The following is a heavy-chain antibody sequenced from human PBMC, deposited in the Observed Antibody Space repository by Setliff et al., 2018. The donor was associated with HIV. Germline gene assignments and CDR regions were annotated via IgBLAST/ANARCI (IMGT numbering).Heavy chain of an antibody. CDR2: IYESAYS. Sequence: SETLSLTCIVSGGSMDNYYWNWVRPTPGKGLEWIGYIYESAYSHYTVSLRSRVTISMDTSKNQFSLTLRSVTAADRAVYYCARAQMHRGVVAWSLYYFDYWGQGALVTVS. D-gene: IGHD3-10*01. V-gene: IGHV4-59*01. CDR1: GGSMDNYY. J-gene: IGHJ4*02. CDR3: ARAQMHRGVVAWSLYYFDY.